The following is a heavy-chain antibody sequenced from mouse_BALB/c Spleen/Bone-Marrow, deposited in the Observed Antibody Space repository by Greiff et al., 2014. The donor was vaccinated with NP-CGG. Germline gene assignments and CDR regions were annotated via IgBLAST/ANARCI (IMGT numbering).Heavy chain of an antibody. V-gene: IGHV1-4*01. Sequence: VQLQQSGAELARPGASVKMSCKASGYPFTSYTMHWVKQRPGQGLEWIGYINPSSGYTNYNQKFKDKATLTADKSSSTAYMQLSSLTSEDSAVYYWVRGITAVVPGNYFDYWGQGTTLTVSS. CDR3: VRGITAVVPGNYFDY. CDR2: INPSSGYT. J-gene: IGHJ2*01. CDR1: GYPFTSYT. D-gene: IGHD1-1*01.